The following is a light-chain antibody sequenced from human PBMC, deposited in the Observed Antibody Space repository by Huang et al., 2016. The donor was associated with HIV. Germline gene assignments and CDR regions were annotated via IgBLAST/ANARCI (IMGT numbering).Light chain of an antibody. J-gene: IGKJ1*01. Sequence: IQLTQSHSSLSASVGARITITCRASQGISGYLACNQQKPGKAPKLLIYAASTLQSGVPSRFSGSGSGTDFTLTISSLQPEDFATYHCQQLNSYPPTFGQGTKVEIK. CDR3: QQLNSYPPT. V-gene: IGKV1-9*01. CDR1: QGISGY. CDR2: AAS.